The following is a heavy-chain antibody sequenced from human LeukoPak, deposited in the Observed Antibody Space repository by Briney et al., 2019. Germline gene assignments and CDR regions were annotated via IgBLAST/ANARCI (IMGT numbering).Heavy chain of an antibody. J-gene: IGHJ4*02. Sequence: GASVKVSCKASGYTFTSYGITWVRQAPGQGLEWMGWISAYNGNTNYAQKLQGRVTMTTDTSTSTAYMELRSLRSDDTAVYYCATVAVAGDLDYWGQGTLVTVSS. V-gene: IGHV1-18*01. CDR1: GYTFTSYG. D-gene: IGHD6-19*01. CDR3: ATVAVAGDLDY. CDR2: ISAYNGNT.